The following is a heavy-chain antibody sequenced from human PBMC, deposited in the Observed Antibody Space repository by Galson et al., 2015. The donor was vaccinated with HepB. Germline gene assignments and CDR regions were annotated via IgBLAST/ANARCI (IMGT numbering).Heavy chain of an antibody. D-gene: IGHD2-15*01. Sequence: SVKVSCKASGYTFTGYYMHWVRQAPGQGLEWMGRINPNSGGTNYAQKFQGRVTMTRDTSISTAYMELSRLRSDDTAVYYCARDFDIVVVSGYYYYMDVWGKGTTVTVSS. CDR2: INPNSGGT. J-gene: IGHJ6*03. CDR3: ARDFDIVVVSGYYYYMDV. V-gene: IGHV1-2*06. CDR1: GYTFTGYY.